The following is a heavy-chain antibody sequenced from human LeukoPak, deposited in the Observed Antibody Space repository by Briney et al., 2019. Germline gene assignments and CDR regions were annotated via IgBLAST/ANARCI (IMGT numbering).Heavy chain of an antibody. CDR2: INHSGST. CDR3: ARHLHYYDSSGRNWFDP. J-gene: IGHJ5*02. V-gene: IGHV4-34*01. CDR1: GGSFSGYY. Sequence: SETLSLTCAVYGGSFSGYYWSWIRQPPGKGLEWIGEINHSGSTNYNPSLKSRVTISVDTSKNQFSLKLSSVTAADTAVYYCARHLHYYDSSGRNWFDPWGQGTLVTVSS. D-gene: IGHD3-22*01.